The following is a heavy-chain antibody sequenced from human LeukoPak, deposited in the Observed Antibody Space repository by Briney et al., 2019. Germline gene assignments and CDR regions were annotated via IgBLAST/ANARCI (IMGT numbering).Heavy chain of an antibody. CDR2: IIPISGTA. CDR1: GGTFSSYA. J-gene: IGHJ5*02. V-gene: IGHV1-69*13. Sequence: SVKVSCKASGGTFSSYAISWVRQAPGQGLEWMGGIIPISGTANYAQKFQGRVTITADESTSTAYMELSSLRSEDTAVYYCAREELIVVVPAATILTGWFDPWGQGTLVTVSS. CDR3: AREELIVVVPAATILTGWFDP. D-gene: IGHD2-2*01.